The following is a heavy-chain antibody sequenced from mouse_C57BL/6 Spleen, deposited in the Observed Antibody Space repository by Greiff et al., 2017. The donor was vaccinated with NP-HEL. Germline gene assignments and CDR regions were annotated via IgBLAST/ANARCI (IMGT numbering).Heavy chain of an antibody. Sequence: VQLQQPGAELVMPGASVKLSCKASGYTFTSYWMHWVKQRPGQGLEWIGEIDPSDSYTNYNQKFKGKSTLTVDKSSSTAYMQLSSLTSEDSAVYYCARRDSIPFAYWGQGTLVTVSA. D-gene: IGHD2-10*02. J-gene: IGHJ3*01. V-gene: IGHV1-69*01. CDR2: IDPSDSYT. CDR3: ARRDSIPFAY. CDR1: GYTFTSYW.